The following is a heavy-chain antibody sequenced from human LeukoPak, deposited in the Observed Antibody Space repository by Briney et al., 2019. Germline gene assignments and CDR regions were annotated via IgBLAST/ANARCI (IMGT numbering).Heavy chain of an antibody. CDR1: GGSISIYY. CDR2: IYDSGST. J-gene: IGHJ4*02. V-gene: IGHV4-59*01. Sequence: PSETLSLTCTVSGGSISIYYWSWIRQPPGKGLEWIGYIYDSGSTNYNPSLKSRVTISVDTSKNQFSLKLSSVTAADTAVYYCARGRGIQLWRGYYFDYWGQGTLVTVSS. CDR3: ARGRGIQLWRGYYFDY. D-gene: IGHD5-18*01.